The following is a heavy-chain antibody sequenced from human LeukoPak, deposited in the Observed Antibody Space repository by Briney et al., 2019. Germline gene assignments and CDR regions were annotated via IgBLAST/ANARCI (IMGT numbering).Heavy chain of an antibody. Sequence: ASETLSLTCAVYGGSFSGYYWSWIRQHPGKGLEWIGYIYYSGSTYYNPSLKSRVTISVDTSKNQFSLKLSSVTAADTAVYYCARVCDSSGYYPVYYFDYWGQGTLVTVSS. V-gene: IGHV4-31*11. CDR3: ARVCDSSGYYPVYYFDY. D-gene: IGHD3-22*01. CDR1: GGSFSGYY. J-gene: IGHJ4*02. CDR2: IYYSGST.